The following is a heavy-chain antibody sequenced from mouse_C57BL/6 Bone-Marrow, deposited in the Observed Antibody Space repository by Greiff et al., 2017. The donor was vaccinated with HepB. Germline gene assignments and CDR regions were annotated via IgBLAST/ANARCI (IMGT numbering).Heavy chain of an antibody. J-gene: IGHJ4*01. CDR2: ISSGGDYI. D-gene: IGHD1-1*01. CDR3: TRVPRIYYYGSGYAMDY. Sequence: DVKLVESGEGLVKPGGSLKLSCAASGFTFSSYAMSWVRQTPEKRLEWVAYISSGGDYIYYADTVKGRFTISRDNARNTLYLQMSSLKSEDTAMYYCTRVPRIYYYGSGYAMDYWGQGTSVTVSS. V-gene: IGHV5-9-1*02. CDR1: GFTFSSYA.